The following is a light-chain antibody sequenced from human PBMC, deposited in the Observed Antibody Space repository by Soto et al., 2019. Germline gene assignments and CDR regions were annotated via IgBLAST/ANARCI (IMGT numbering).Light chain of an antibody. CDR3: SSYSSSSTV. Sequence: QSAPTQPPSASGSPGQSVTISCTGTSSDVGANNDYVSWYQQHPGKAPKLMIYEVSTRPSGVSSRFSGSKSGNTASLTISGLQAEDEADYYCSSYSSSSTVFGTGTKLTVL. CDR1: SSDVGANNDY. V-gene: IGLV2-14*01. CDR2: EVS. J-gene: IGLJ1*01.